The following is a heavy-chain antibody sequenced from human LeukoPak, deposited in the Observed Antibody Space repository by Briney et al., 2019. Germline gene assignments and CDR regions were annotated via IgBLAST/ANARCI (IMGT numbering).Heavy chain of an antibody. J-gene: IGHJ4*02. Sequence: GSLRLSCAASGFTFSSYAMHWVRPAPGKGLEWVAVISYDGSNKYYADSVKGRFTISRDNSKNTLYLQMNSLRAEDTAVYYCARGGLYGDYDGTDYWGQGTLVTVSS. CDR3: ARGGLYGDYDGTDY. CDR2: ISYDGSNK. CDR1: GFTFSSYA. V-gene: IGHV3-30-3*01. D-gene: IGHD4-17*01.